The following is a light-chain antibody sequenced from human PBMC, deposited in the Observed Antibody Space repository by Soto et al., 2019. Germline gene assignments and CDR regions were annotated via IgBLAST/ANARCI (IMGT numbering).Light chain of an antibody. V-gene: IGKV1-5*01. CDR3: QQYNSDWT. J-gene: IGKJ1*01. Sequence: DIQLNQSPSFLSASVGDRVTITCRASQSISSWLAWYQQKPGKAPKLLIFDASSLSRGVSSRFSGSGSGTDFTLTISGLQPDDFATYFCQQYNSDWTFGQGTKVGI. CDR2: DAS. CDR1: QSISSW.